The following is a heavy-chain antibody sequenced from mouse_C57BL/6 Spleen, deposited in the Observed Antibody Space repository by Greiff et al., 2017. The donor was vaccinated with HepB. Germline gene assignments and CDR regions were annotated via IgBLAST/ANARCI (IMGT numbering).Heavy chain of an antibody. Sequence: EVQLQQSGPELVKPGASVKISCKASGYTFTDYYMNWVKQSHGKSLEWIGDINPNNGGTSYNQKFKGKATLTVDKSSSTAYMELRSLTSEDSAVYYCARSELPDFDYWGQGTTLTVSS. CDR1: GYTFTDYY. J-gene: IGHJ2*01. CDR2: INPNNGGT. CDR3: ARSELPDFDY. D-gene: IGHD2-1*01. V-gene: IGHV1-26*01.